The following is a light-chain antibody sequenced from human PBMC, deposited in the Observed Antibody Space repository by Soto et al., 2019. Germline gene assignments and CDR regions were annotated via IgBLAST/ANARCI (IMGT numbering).Light chain of an antibody. Sequence: QPVLTQSPSVSAAAGQKVTISCSGSSSNIGNNYVSWYQQLPGTAPKLLIYDNNKRPSGIPDRFSGSKSGTSGTLDITGLQTGDEADYYCATWDGSLPGEVFGGWTKLTVL. V-gene: IGLV1-51*01. J-gene: IGLJ2*01. CDR1: SSNIGNNY. CDR2: DNN. CDR3: ATWDGSLPGEV.